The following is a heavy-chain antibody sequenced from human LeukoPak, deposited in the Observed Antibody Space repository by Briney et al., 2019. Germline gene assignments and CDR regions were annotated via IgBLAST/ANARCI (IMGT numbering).Heavy chain of an antibody. CDR2: IYYSGST. V-gene: IGHV4-59*01. CDR3: ARDRGYSYGPDY. Sequence: SETLSLTCTVSGGSISSYYWSWIRQPPGKGLGWMGYIYYSGSTNYNPSLKSRVTISVDTSKNQFSLKLSSVTAADTAVYYCARDRGYSYGPDYWGQGTLVTVSS. CDR1: GGSISSYY. D-gene: IGHD5-18*01. J-gene: IGHJ4*02.